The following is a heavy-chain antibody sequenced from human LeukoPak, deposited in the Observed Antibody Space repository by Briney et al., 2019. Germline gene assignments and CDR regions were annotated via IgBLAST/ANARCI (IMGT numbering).Heavy chain of an antibody. J-gene: IGHJ4*02. CDR2: IGSSGSTI. V-gene: IGHV3-11*04. D-gene: IGHD6-19*01. CDR3: ARSLLGQWLVRRSFDY. Sequence: LSLTCTVSGGSISSSSYYWGWIRQTPGKGLEWVSCIGSSGSTIYYADSVKGRFTISRDNGKNSLYLHMNSLRAEDTAVYYCARSLLGQWLVRRSFDYWGQGTLVTVSS. CDR1: GGSISSSSYY.